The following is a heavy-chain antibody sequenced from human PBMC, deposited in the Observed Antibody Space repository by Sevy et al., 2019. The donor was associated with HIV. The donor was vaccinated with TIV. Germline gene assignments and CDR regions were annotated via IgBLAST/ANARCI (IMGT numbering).Heavy chain of an antibody. J-gene: IGHJ6*03. CDR1: GFTFSSYG. CDR3: ARDPAPDIRLRFLEWLDYYYYYMDV. V-gene: IGHV3-33*01. D-gene: IGHD3-3*01. CDR2: IWYDGSNK. Sequence: GGSLRLSCAASGFTFSSYGMHWVRQAPGKGLEWVAVIWYDGSNKYYADSVKGRFTISRDNSKNTLYLQMNSLRAEDTAVYYCARDPAPDIRLRFLEWLDYYYYYMDVWGKGTTVTVSS.